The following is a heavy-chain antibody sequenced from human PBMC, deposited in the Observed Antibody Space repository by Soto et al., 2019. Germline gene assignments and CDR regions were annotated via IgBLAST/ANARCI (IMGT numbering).Heavy chain of an antibody. CDR1: GFTFSSYG. CDR3: AGESEGHSAAIDY. J-gene: IGHJ4*02. CDR2: IWYDGSNK. V-gene: IGHV3-33*01. Sequence: GGSLRLSCAASGFTFSSYGMHWVRQAPGKGLEWVAVIWYDGSNKYYADSVKGRFTISRDNSKNTLYLQMNSLRAEDTAVYYCAGESEGHSAAIDYWGQGTLVTVSS. D-gene: IGHD6-13*01.